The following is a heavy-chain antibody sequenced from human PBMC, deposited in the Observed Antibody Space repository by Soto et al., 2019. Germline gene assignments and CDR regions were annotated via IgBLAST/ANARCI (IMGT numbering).Heavy chain of an antibody. CDR2: VYYSRST. D-gene: IGHD3-3*01. J-gene: IGHJ4*02. CDR3: ARHFPLRVVRSTYFDD. V-gene: IGHV4-39*01. Sequence: PSETLSLTCTVSGASLISTTSSYYWGWIRQPPGKWLEWTGSVYYSRSTYLNPSLKSRVTISVDTPQNQFSLKLSSVTAADTAVYYCARHFPLRVVRSTYFDDWPQGTVVTVSS. CDR1: GASLISTTSSYY.